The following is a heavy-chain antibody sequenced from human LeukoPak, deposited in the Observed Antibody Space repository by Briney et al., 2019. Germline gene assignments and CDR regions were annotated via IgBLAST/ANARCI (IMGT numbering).Heavy chain of an antibody. J-gene: IGHJ3*02. V-gene: IGHV3-74*01. CDR2: INLDGSNT. CDR1: GFTFCRHW. CDR3: ARGLSRSEAYDI. Sequence: GGSLRLSCVASGFTFCRHWVHWGPPAPGEGLVWFSRINLDGSNTIYADSVKVRFTVSRDNAKNTLYLQMESLRAEDTAVYYCARGLSRSEAYDIWGQGTMVAVSS. D-gene: IGHD5/OR15-5a*01.